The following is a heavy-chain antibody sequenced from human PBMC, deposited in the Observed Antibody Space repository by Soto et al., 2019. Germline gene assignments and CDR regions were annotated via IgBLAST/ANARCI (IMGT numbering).Heavy chain of an antibody. CDR3: ARAGGTVAAINFYGLDV. CDR1: GDSISSGGSY. J-gene: IGHJ6*02. CDR2: TYYIGSP. V-gene: IGHV4-31*03. Sequence: SETLSITCTVSGDSISSGGSYWTWIRQHPGKGLEWIGYTYYIGSPYYNPSLQSRVTISVDTSKNQVSLKLSSVTAADTPVYYCARAGGTVAAINFYGLDVWGQGTTVTVSS. D-gene: IGHD1-26*01.